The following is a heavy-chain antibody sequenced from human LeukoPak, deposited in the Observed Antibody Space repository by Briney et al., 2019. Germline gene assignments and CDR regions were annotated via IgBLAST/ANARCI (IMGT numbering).Heavy chain of an antibody. CDR2: MNPNSGNT. CDR3: VRGPPYCSGSESYYNSRKTWFDP. Sequence: ASVKVSCKASGYTFTNYDINWVRQAAGQGLEWMGWMNPNSGNTGYAQKFQGRVTMTRDTSTSTAYMELGSLTSEDTAVYYCVRGPPYCSGSESYYNSRKTWFDPWGQGTLVTVSS. J-gene: IGHJ5*02. V-gene: IGHV1-8*01. CDR1: GYTFTNYD. D-gene: IGHD3-10*01.